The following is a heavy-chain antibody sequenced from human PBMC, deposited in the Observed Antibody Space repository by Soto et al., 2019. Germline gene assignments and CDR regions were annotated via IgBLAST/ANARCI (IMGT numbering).Heavy chain of an antibody. CDR2: ISSSSSYI. CDR1: GFTLSIYR. Sequence: PGGPLRLSWTASGFTLSIYRMNWVRKDPGKGLEWVSSISSSSSYIYYADSVKGRFTISRDNAKNSLYLQMNSLRAEGTAVYYCARGIVVVPAAMDYWGQGTLVTVSS. CDR3: ARGIVVVPAAMDY. J-gene: IGHJ4*02. V-gene: IGHV3-21*01. D-gene: IGHD2-2*01.